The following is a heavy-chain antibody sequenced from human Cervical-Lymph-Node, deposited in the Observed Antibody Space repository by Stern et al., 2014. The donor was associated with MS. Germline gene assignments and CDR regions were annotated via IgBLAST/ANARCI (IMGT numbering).Heavy chain of an antibody. Sequence: VQLVESGAEVKKPGESLKISCKGSGYTFTNNWIAWVRQMPGKGLEWMGIIYPDDSDIRYSPSLQGQVTISADKSISPAYLQWSSLKAADSAVYYCARHPPRRKWDDPNYGMDVWGQGTTVTVSS. CDR3: ARHPPRRKWDDPNYGMDV. CDR2: IYPDDSDI. V-gene: IGHV5-51*01. J-gene: IGHJ6*02. CDR1: GYTFTNNW. D-gene: IGHD1-1*01.